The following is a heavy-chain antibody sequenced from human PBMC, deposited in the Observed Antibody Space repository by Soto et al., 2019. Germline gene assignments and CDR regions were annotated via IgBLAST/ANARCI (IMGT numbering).Heavy chain of an antibody. V-gene: IGHV4-30-2*01. Sequence: TLSLTCAVSGGSIISGGYSWSWIRQPPGXDLEWLGSIYHRGSTYXXTSLKRRXXISEDRSKNKFSLKLRSVTAADTAVYYCARVPGHWGQGTMVTVSS. CDR2: IYHRGST. CDR3: ARVPGH. J-gene: IGHJ4*02. CDR1: GGSIISGGYS.